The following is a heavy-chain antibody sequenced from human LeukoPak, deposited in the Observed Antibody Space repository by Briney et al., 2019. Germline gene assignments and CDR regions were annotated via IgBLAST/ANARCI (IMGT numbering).Heavy chain of an antibody. V-gene: IGHV3-15*01. D-gene: IGHD3-3*01. J-gene: IGHJ3*02. CDR1: GFTFSDAW. CDR3: ARDHRYDFWSGYPDTSAFDI. CDR2: IKSKTDGGTT. Sequence: PGGSLRLSCAASGFTFSDAWMSWVRQAPGKGLEWVGRIKSKTDGGTTDYAAPVKGRFTISRDDSKNTLYLQMNSLRADDTAVYYCARDHRYDFWSGYPDTSAFDIWGQGTMVTVSS.